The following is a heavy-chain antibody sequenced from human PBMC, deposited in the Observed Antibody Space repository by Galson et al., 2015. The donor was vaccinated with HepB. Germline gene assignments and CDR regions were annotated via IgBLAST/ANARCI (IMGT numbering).Heavy chain of an antibody. Sequence: SVKVSCKASGYTFSGHYMHWVRQAPGQGLEWMGRINPNSGDTDYAQRFQGRVTMTSDTSINTAFMELSRLRSDDTAVYYCARDRVWGFWSGNYYYGMDVWGQGTTVTVSS. J-gene: IGHJ6*02. CDR2: INPNSGDT. D-gene: IGHD3-3*01. CDR1: GYTFSGHY. V-gene: IGHV1-2*06. CDR3: ARDRVWGFWSGNYYYGMDV.